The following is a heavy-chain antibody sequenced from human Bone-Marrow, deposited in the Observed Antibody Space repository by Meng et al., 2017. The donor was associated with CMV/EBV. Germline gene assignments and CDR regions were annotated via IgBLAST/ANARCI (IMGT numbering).Heavy chain of an antibody. J-gene: IGHJ6*02. CDR3: ARVGGSSAYYYGMDV. Sequence: SVKVSCKASGGTFISYAISWVRQAPGQGLEWMGGIIPIFGTANYAQKFQGRVTITTDESTSTAYMELSSLRSEDTAVYYCARVGGSSAYYYGMDVWGQGTTVTVSS. CDR2: IIPIFGTA. D-gene: IGHD2-15*01. CDR1: GGTFISYA. V-gene: IGHV1-69*05.